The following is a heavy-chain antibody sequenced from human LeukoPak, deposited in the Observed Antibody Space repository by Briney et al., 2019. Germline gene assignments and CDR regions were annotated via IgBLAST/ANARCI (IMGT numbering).Heavy chain of an antibody. V-gene: IGHV1-69*05. D-gene: IGHD1-26*01. CDR3: ARVGRSRGSLPNSYYYMDV. CDR2: IIAPFGTA. Sequence: ASVKVSCKASGGTFRSYSITWVRQAPGQGLEWMGGIIAPFGTANYAQKFQGRVTITTDQSTTIVYMELSSLSSEDTAVYYCARVGRSRGSLPNSYYYMDVWGKGTTVTVSS. CDR1: GGTFRSYS. J-gene: IGHJ6*03.